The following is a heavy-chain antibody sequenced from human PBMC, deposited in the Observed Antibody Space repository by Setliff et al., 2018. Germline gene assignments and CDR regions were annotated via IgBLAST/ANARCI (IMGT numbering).Heavy chain of an antibody. D-gene: IGHD3-16*01. CDR2: ISWNSGIV. CDR1: GFTFDDYA. J-gene: IGHJ3*02. V-gene: IGHV3-9*01. CDR3: ALFGDRDTFDT. Sequence: SLRLSCAASGFTFDDYAMHWVRQAPGKGLEWVSGISWNSGIVAYADSVKGRFTISRDNAKNFLYLQMNSLRAEDTAFYHCALFGDRDTFDTWGQGTMVTVSS.